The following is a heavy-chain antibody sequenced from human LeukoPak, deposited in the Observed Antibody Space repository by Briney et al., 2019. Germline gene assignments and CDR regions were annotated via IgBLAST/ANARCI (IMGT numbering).Heavy chain of an antibody. V-gene: IGHV3-30*02. CDR3: ARDGVEFYNWFDP. CDR1: GFTFSNFG. CDR2: IRYDGSNK. Sequence: GGSLRLSCAASGFTFSNFGMHWVRQAPGKGLEWVAFIRYDGSNKYYADSVKGRFTISRDNAKNTLYLQMNSLRAEDTAVYYCARDGVEFYNWFDPWGQGTLVTVSS. D-gene: IGHD2-21*01. J-gene: IGHJ5*02.